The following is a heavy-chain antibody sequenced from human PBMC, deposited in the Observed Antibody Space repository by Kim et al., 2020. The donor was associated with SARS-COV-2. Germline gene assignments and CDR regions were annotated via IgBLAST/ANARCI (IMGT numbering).Heavy chain of an antibody. D-gene: IGHD6-6*01. CDR3: TRGSSIAARRAFDI. Sequence: SETLSLTCAISGDSVSSNSAAWNWIRQSPSRGLEWLGRTYYRSKWYNDYAVSVKSRITINPDTSKNQFSLQLNSVTPEDTAVYYCTRGSSIAARRAFDIWGQGTMVTVSS. CDR2: TYYRSKWYN. J-gene: IGHJ3*02. V-gene: IGHV6-1*01. CDR1: GDSVSSNSAA.